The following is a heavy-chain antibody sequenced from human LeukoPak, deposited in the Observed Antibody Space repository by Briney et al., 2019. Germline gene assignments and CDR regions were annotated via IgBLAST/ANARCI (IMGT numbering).Heavy chain of an antibody. J-gene: IGHJ6*03. CDR3: ARAPRVNYMDV. D-gene: IGHD3-3*01. CDR2: IYYSGST. CDR1: GFSLSTSGMC. Sequence: SGPALVKPTQTLTLTCTFSGFSLSTSGMCVSWIRQPPGKGLEWIGYIYYSGSTYYNPSLKSRVTISVDTSKNQFSLKLSSVIAADTAVYYCARAPRVNYMDVWGKGTTVTVSS. V-gene: IGHV4-30-4*08.